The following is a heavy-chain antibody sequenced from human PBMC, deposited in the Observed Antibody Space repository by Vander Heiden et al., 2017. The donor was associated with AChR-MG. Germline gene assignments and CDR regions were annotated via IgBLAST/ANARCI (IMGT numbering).Heavy chain of an antibody. CDR3: ARDRGGHGAIDY. CDR1: GGSISRGDYH. D-gene: IGHD3-10*01. V-gene: IGHV4-30-4*01. Sequence: QVQLQESGPGLVKPSQTLSLTCTVSGGSISRGDYHWRWIRQPPGEGLEWIGYIYYSGSTYYNPSLNSRVTISVDTSKNQFSLKLSSVTAADTAVYYCARDRGGHGAIDYWGQGTLVTVSS. CDR2: IYYSGST. J-gene: IGHJ4*02.